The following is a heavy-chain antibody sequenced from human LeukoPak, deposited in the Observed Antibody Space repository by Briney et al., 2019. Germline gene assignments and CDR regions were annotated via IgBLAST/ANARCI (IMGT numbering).Heavy chain of an antibody. J-gene: IGHJ4*02. CDR1: GGSISSSNW. Sequence: SETLSLTCAVSGGSISSSNWWSWVRQPPGKGLEWIGEIFHGGSTNFNPSLKSRVTMPVDRSKNQFSLNLSSVTAADTAAYYCARGEDHGSGTVHFDYWGQGTLVIVSS. V-gene: IGHV4-4*02. CDR3: ARGEDHGSGTVHFDY. D-gene: IGHD3-10*01. CDR2: IFHGGST.